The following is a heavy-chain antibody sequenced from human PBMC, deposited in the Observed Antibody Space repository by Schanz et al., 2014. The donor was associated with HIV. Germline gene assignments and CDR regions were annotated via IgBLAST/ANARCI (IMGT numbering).Heavy chain of an antibody. CDR2: IIPVSGTA. D-gene: IGHD1-26*01. CDR1: GGSFSSYA. CDR3: ARGRYSGSYYNY. Sequence: QVQLVQSGAEVKKPGSSVKVSCKASGGSFSSYAINWVRQAPGQGLEWMGGIIPVSGTASYAQMFQGRVKIIADKSTSTAYMELSSLRSEDTAVYYCARGRYSGSYYNYWGQGTLVTVSS. J-gene: IGHJ4*02. V-gene: IGHV1-69*06.